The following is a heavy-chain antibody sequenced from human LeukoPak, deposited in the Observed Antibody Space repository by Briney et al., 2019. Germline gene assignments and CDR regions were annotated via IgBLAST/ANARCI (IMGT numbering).Heavy chain of an antibody. D-gene: IGHD6-13*01. J-gene: IGHJ4*02. CDR1: GGTFNSFA. CDR3: ARAGRQQLATVRYYFDY. CDR2: IIPIFGTA. Sequence: GASVKVSCKASGGTFNSFAISWVRQAPGQGLEWMGGIIPIFGTANYAQKFQGRVTITADESTSTAHMELSSLRSEDTAVYYCARAGRQQLATVRYYFDYWGQGTLVTVSS. V-gene: IGHV1-69*13.